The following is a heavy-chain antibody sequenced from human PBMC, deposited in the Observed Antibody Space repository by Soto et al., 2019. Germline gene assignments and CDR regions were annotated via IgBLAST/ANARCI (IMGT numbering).Heavy chain of an antibody. V-gene: IGHV3-21*01. J-gene: IGHJ4*02. CDR1: GFTFSSYS. D-gene: IGHD3-3*01. CDR3: ARAELRFLEWLLYLDY. Sequence: TGGSLRLSCAASGFTFSSYSMNWVRQAPGKGLEWVSSISSSSSYIYYADSVKGRFTISRDNAKNSLYLQMNSLRAEDTAVYYCARAELRFLEWLLYLDYWGQGTLVTVSS. CDR2: ISSSSSYI.